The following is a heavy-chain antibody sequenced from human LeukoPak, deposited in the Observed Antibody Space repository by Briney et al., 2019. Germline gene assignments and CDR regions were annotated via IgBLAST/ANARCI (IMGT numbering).Heavy chain of an antibody. D-gene: IGHD1-26*01. CDR2: IYHSGST. CDR1: GGSISSSNW. Sequence: SETLSLTCAVSGGSISSSNWWSWVRQPPGKGLEWIGEIYHSGSTNYNPSLKSRVTIPVDTSKNQFSLKLSSVTAADTAGYYCARGYDIGGFDYWGQGTLVTVSS. CDR3: ARGYDIGGFDY. V-gene: IGHV4-4*02. J-gene: IGHJ4*02.